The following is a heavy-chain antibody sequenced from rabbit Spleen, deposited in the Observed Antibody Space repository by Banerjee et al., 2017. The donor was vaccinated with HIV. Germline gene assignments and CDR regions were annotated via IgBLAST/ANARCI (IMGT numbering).Heavy chain of an antibody. CDR2: IYISSGST. J-gene: IGHJ3*01. Sequence: QSLEESGGDLVKPGASLTLTCTASGFSFSSSFYMCWVRQAPGKGLEWIGCIYISSGSTYYAIWAKGRFTISKTSSTTVTLQMTSLTAADTATYFCAREYGGDGACMDLWGQGTLVTVS. D-gene: IGHD2-1*01. CDR3: AREYGGDGACMDL. CDR1: GFSFSSSFY. V-gene: IGHV1S40*01.